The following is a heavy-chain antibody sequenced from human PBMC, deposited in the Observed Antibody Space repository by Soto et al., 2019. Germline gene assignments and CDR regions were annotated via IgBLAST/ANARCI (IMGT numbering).Heavy chain of an antibody. CDR2: ISYDGSNK. J-gene: IGHJ4*02. V-gene: IGHV3-30-3*01. Sequence: QVQLVESGGGVVQPGRSLRLSCAASGFTFSSYAMHWVRQAPGKGLEWVAVISYDGSNKYYADSVKGRFTISRDNSKNTLYLQMNSLRAEDTAVYYCARIGGYNFFDYWGQGTLVTVSS. CDR3: ARIGGYNFFDY. D-gene: IGHD5-12*01. CDR1: GFTFSSYA.